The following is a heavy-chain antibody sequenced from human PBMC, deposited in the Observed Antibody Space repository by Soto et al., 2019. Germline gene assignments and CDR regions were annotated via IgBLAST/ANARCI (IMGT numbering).Heavy chain of an antibody. CDR1: GFTFSSYG. CDR2: ISYDGSNK. Sequence: GGSLRLSCAASGFTFSSYGMHWVRQAPGKGLEWVAVISYDGSNKYYADSVKGRFTISRDNSKNTLYLQMNSLRAEDTAVYYCAKGSDYYDSSGYFWQEFDYWGQGTLVTVSS. V-gene: IGHV3-30*18. CDR3: AKGSDYYDSSGYFWQEFDY. D-gene: IGHD3-22*01. J-gene: IGHJ4*02.